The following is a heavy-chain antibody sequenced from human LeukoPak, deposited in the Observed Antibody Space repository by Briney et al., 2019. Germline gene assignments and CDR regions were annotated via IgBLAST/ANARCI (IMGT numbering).Heavy chain of an antibody. J-gene: IGHJ4*02. CDR2: IYYSGST. D-gene: IGHD4-17*01. V-gene: IGHV4-31*03. Sequence: SQTLSLTRTVSGGYISSGVYYLTWIRQHPGKRLEWIGYIYYSGSTYYNPSLKSRVTISVDTSKNQFSLKLSSVTAADTAVYYCARDLQTTVARYFDYWGQGTLVTVSS. CDR3: ARDLQTTVARYFDY. CDR1: GGYISSGVYY.